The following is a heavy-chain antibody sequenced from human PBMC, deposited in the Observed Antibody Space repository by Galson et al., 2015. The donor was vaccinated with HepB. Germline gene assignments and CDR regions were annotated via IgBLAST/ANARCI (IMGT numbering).Heavy chain of an antibody. D-gene: IGHD5-24*01. J-gene: IGHJ4*02. CDR2: INTNTGNP. CDR3: ASLPGGEMATIEGYFDY. CDR1: GYTFTSYA. V-gene: IGHV7-4-1*02. Sequence: SVKVSCKASGYTFTSYAMNWVRQAPGQGLEWMGWINTNTGNPTYAQGFTGRFVFSLDTSVSTAYLQISSLKAEDTAVYYCASLPGGEMATIEGYFDYWGQGTLVTVSS.